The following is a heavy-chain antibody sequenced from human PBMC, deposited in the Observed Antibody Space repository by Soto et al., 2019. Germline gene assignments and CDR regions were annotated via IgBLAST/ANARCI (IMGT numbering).Heavy chain of an antibody. V-gene: IGHV3-23*01. CDR1: GFTFGAFA. D-gene: IGHD4-17*01. CDR3: AKTQRATTVVTRYWYFDL. CDR2: LSGGGGST. J-gene: IGHJ2*01. Sequence: GGSLRLSCAASGFTFGAFAMAWVRQRPGNGLEWVSSLSGGGGSTYYNNSVRGRFTISRDNSNSTLFLQMNNLRAEDTAVYFCAKTQRATTVVTRYWYFDLWGRGTMVTVYS.